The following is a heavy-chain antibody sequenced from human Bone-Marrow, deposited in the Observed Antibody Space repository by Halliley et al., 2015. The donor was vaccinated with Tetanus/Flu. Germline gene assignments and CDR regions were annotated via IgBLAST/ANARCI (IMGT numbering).Heavy chain of an antibody. CDR1: GYNFSDFG. J-gene: IGHJ5*02. CDR2: ISKDGYKK. Sequence: SLRLSCGVSGYNFSDFGMHWVRQTPGKGLEWVAVISKDGYKKEYADSVKGRFTLSRDNSNNMLYLQINSLTTEDTAIYYCAKGTSALLGSLWFDPGGQGTRVSFSS. V-gene: IGHV3-30*18. D-gene: IGHD3-16*01. CDR3: AKGTSALLGSLWFDP.